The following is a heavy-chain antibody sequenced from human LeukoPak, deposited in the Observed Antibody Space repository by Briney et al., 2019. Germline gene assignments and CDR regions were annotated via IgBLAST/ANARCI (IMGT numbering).Heavy chain of an antibody. D-gene: IGHD3-10*01. CDR1: GFTFSNSW. J-gene: IGHJ6*02. CDR2: IRHDGSEK. V-gene: IGHV3-7*01. Sequence: PGGSLRLSCVASGFTFSNSWMSWVRQAPGKGLEWVANIRHDGSEKNYVDSVKGRFTISRDNAKRSLYLQMNSLRVEDTAVYYCVDGAIGEGSMDGWGQGTTVTVSS. CDR3: VDGAIGEGSMDG.